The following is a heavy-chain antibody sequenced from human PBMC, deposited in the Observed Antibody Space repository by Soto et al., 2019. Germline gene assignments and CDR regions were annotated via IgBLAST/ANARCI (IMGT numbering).Heavy chain of an antibody. D-gene: IGHD3-22*01. CDR3: AKEARSGYLSPAHYFDY. Sequence: ASVKVSCKASGYTFTNNVIHWLRQAPGQTLEWMGWIHTAKGNTKYSQKFEARVTLTRDTAASTAYMELNSLRAEDTAVYYCAKEARSGYLSPAHYFDYWGQGTLVTVSS. CDR1: GYTFTNNV. J-gene: IGHJ4*02. V-gene: IGHV1-3*04. CDR2: IHTAKGNT.